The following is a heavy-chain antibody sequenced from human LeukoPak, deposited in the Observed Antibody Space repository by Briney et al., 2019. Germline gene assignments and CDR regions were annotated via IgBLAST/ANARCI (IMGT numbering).Heavy chain of an antibody. CDR2: ISYDGNNK. V-gene: IGHV3-30*18. CDR3: AKALSNYDFWSGLDY. J-gene: IGHJ4*02. Sequence: GGSLRLSCAASGFTFSSYGMHWVRQAPGKGLEWVAVISYDGNNKYYADSVKGRFTISRDNSKNTLYLQMNSLRAEDTAVYYCAKALSNYDFWSGLDYWGQGTLVTVSS. D-gene: IGHD3-3*01. CDR1: GFTFSSYG.